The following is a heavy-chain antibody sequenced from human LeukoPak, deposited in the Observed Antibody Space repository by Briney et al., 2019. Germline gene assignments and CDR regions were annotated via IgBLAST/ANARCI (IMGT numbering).Heavy chain of an antibody. CDR3: ARHFYGSGSYRAYGMDV. J-gene: IGHJ6*02. CDR2: IYSSGST. V-gene: IGHV4-59*08. Sequence: SETLSLTCTVSGGSINSYYWSWIRQPPGKGLEWIGNIYSSGSTNYNPSLRSRVTISVTTSKNQFSLKVSSVTAADTAVYYCARHFYGSGSYRAYGMDVWGQGTTVTVSS. D-gene: IGHD3-10*01. CDR1: GGSINSYY.